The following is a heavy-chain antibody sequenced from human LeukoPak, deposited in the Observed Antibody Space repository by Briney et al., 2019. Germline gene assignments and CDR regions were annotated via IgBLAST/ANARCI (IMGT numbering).Heavy chain of an antibody. V-gene: IGHV3-7*01. CDR1: GFTFSSYW. CDR2: IKPDGSEI. J-gene: IGHJ4*02. Sequence: GGSLRLSCAASGFTFSSYWMSWVRQAPEKGLEWVAKIKPDGSEIYHVDSVQGRFTISRDNAKNSLYLQMNSLRAEDTAVYYCATSRFYLESWGQGTLVTVSS. CDR3: ATSRFYLES.